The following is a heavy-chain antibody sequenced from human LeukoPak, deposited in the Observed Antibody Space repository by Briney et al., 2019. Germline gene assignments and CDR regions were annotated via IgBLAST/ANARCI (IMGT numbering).Heavy chain of an antibody. D-gene: IGHD6-19*01. V-gene: IGHV3-7*05. CDR1: GFPFSKYW. CDR3: AKRSAEPGDFDH. Sequence: GGSLRLSCAASGFPFSKYWMSWARQAPGKGLEWLANINEDGTGKYYVDSVKGRFTISRDNSKNTLYLQMDSLRAEDTAVYYCAKRSAEPGDFDHWGQGTLVTVSS. CDR2: INEDGTGK. J-gene: IGHJ4*02.